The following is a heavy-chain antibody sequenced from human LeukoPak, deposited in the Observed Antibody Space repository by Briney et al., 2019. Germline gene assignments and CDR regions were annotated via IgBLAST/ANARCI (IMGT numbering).Heavy chain of an antibody. J-gene: IGHJ6*03. V-gene: IGHV4-39*01. Sequence: SETLSLTCSVSGGSISSSSYFWGWIRQPPGKGLEWIASVHHSGSTYYNPSLKSRLTISVDTSKNQFSLKLSSVTAADTAVYYCARLPNYYYNYMDVWGKGTTVTISS. CDR3: ARLPNYYYNYMDV. CDR2: VHHSGST. CDR1: GGSISSSSYF.